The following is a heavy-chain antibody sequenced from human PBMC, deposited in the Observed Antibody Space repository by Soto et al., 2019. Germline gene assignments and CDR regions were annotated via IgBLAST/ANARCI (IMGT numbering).Heavy chain of an antibody. V-gene: IGHV1-46*01. Sequence: ASVKVSCKASGYTFTSYYMHWVRQAPGQGLEWMGIINPSGGSTSYAQKFQGRVTMTRDTSTSTVYMELSSLRSEDTAVYYCALRFLEWDIYDYWGQGTLVTVSS. CDR2: INPSGGST. D-gene: IGHD3-3*01. CDR3: ALRFLEWDIYDY. J-gene: IGHJ4*02. CDR1: GYTFTSYY.